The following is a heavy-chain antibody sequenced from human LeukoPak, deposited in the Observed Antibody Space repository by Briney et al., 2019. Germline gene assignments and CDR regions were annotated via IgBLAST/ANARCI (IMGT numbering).Heavy chain of an antibody. D-gene: IGHD6-13*01. CDR1: GGTFSSYA. CDR3: ARVGQLVPWGDY. J-gene: IGHJ4*02. Sequence: ASVKVSCKASGGTFSSYAISWVRQAPGQGLEWMGRIIPILGIANYAQKFQGRVTITADKSTSTVYMELSSLRSEDTAVYCCARVGQLVPWGDYWGQGTLVTVSS. CDR2: IIPILGIA. V-gene: IGHV1-69*04.